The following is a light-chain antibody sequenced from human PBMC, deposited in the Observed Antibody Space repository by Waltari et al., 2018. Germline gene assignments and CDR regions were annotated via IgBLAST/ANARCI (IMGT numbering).Light chain of an antibody. CDR2: AAF. Sequence: DIKMTQSPSSLSASVGDRVTITCRASQGISNYLAWFQHKPGTAPKSLIYAAFSLQSGVPSNFSGSGSGTYFTLTISSLQPEDFATYYCQQYNSYPWTFGQGTNVEIK. J-gene: IGKJ1*01. CDR3: QQYNSYPWT. V-gene: IGKV1-16*02. CDR1: QGISNY.